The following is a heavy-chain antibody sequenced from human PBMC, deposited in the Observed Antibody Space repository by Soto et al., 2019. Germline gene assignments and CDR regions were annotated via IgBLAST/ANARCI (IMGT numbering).Heavy chain of an antibody. CDR3: AKDWGSGYHFDY. D-gene: IGHD3-22*01. CDR1: GFTFSSYG. Sequence: QVQLVESGGGVVQPGRSLRLSCAASGFTFSSYGMHWVRQSPGKGLEWVAVISYDGSNKYYADSGKGRFTISRDNSKNTLYLQMNSLRAEDTAVYYCAKDWGSGYHFDYWGQGTLVTVSS. V-gene: IGHV3-30*18. CDR2: ISYDGSNK. J-gene: IGHJ4*02.